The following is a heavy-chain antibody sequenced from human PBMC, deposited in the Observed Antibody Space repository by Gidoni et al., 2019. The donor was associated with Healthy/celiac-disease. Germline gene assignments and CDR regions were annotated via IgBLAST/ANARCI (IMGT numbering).Heavy chain of an antibody. CDR2: IDLSDSYT. CDR3: ASLVVPAEGYYGMDV. J-gene: IGHJ6*02. D-gene: IGHD2-2*01. V-gene: IGHV5-10-1*01. CDR1: GYSFTSYW. Sequence: EVQLVQSGAEVKKPGASLRISCKGSGYSFTSYWISWVRQMPVKGLEWMGRIDLSDSYTNYSPSFQGHVTISADKSISTAYLQWSSLKASDTAMYYCASLVVPAEGYYGMDVWGQGTTVTVSS.